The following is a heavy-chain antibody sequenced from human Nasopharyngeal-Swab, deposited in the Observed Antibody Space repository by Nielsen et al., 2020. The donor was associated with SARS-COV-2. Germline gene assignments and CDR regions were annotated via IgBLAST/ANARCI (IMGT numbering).Heavy chain of an antibody. D-gene: IGHD3-22*01. CDR2: IHHSGST. V-gene: IGHV4-59*01. CDR3: ARGYHDKSVYYYDWYFDL. J-gene: IGHJ2*01. Sequence: WIRQPPGEGLEWIGNIHHSGSTNYNPSLKSRVTISVDTSKNQFSLKLTSVTAADTAIYYCARGYHDKSVYYYDWYFDLWGRGTLVTVSS.